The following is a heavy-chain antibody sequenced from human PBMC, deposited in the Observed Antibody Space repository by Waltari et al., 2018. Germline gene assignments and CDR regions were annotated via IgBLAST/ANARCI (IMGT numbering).Heavy chain of an antibody. V-gene: IGHV3-48*04. J-gene: IGHJ4*02. Sequence: EVQLVESGGGLVQPGGSLRLSCAASGFTFSSYSMNWVRPAPGKGLEWVSYISSSSSTIYYADSVKGRFTISRDNAKNSLYLQMNSLRAEDTAVYYCARDTPGRRYRGYYFDYWGQGTLVTVSS. D-gene: IGHD3-16*02. CDR1: GFTFSSYS. CDR3: ARDTPGRRYRGYYFDY. CDR2: ISSSSSTI.